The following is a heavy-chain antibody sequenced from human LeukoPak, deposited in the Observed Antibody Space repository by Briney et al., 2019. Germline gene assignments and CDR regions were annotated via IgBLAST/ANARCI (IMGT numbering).Heavy chain of an antibody. V-gene: IGHV4-61*02. CDR2: IYTSGST. J-gene: IGHJ4*02. CDR3: ARSSWYDIIDY. CDR1: GGPISSGSYH. D-gene: IGHD6-13*01. Sequence: KSSQTLSLTCTVSGGPISSGSYHWSWIRQPAGKGLEWIGRIYTSGSTSYNPSLKSRVTISVDTSKNQFSLKLSSVTAADTAVYYCARSSWYDIIDYWGQGTLVTVSS.